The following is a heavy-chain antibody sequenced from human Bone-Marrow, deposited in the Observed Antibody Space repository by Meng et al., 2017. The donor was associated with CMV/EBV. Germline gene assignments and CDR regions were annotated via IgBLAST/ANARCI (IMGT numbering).Heavy chain of an antibody. CDR3: ANHHRGNSAIDH. CDR1: GFTFSNYD. CDR2: IPYDGSYE. V-gene: IGHV3-30*02. Sequence: GESLKISCGASGFTFSNYDIHWVRQPPGKGLEWVAFIPYDGSYEYYADSVKGRFNISRDNSKNALYLQINSLRAEDTALYYCANHHRGNSAIDHWGQGTLVTVSS. J-gene: IGHJ4*02. D-gene: IGHD5-12*01.